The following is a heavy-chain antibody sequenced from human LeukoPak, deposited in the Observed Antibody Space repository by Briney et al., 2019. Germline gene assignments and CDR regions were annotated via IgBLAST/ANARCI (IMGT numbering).Heavy chain of an antibody. J-gene: IGHJ5*01. V-gene: IGHV4-4*07. CDR2: IYSSGST. CDR1: GGSIISHY. D-gene: IGHD3-22*01. Sequence: TSETLSLTCSASGGSIISHYWTWIRQPAGKGLEWIGRIYSSGSTNYSPSLKSRVTMSVDTSKNQFSLKLTSVTAADTAVYYCARSRHSEYHYDAGGYPLNWFDSWGQGTQVTVSA. CDR3: ARSRHSEYHYDAGGYPLNWFDS.